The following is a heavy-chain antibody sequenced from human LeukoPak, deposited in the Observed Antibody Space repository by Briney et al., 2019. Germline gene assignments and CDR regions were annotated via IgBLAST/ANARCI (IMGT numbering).Heavy chain of an antibody. CDR1: GFTFRNYW. V-gene: IGHV3-7*01. CDR2: IKPDGSER. J-gene: IGHJ4*02. Sequence: GGSLRLSCEVSGFTFRNYWMTWVRQAPGRGLEWVANIKPDGSERNYVDSVKGRFTISRDDAKNSLFLQMNSLRPEDTAVYFCARNDVAAAGDYWGQGTLVTVSS. CDR3: ARNDVAAAGDY. D-gene: IGHD6-13*01.